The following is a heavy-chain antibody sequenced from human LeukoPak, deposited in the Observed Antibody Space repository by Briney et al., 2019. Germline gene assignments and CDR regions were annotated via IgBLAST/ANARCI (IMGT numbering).Heavy chain of an antibody. CDR1: GLTFSSYT. CDR3: ARDPGYSYGSEYYYGMDV. D-gene: IGHD5-18*01. Sequence: SGGSLRLSCAASGLTFSSYTMNWVRQAPGKGLEWVSSISGSSSYIYYADSVRGRFTIPRDNAKNSLDLQMNSLRAEDTAVYYCARDPGYSYGSEYYYGMDVWGQGTTVTVSS. CDR2: ISGSSSYI. J-gene: IGHJ6*02. V-gene: IGHV3-21*01.